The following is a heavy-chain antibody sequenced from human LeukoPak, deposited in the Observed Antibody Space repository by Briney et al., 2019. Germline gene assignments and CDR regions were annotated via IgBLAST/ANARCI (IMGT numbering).Heavy chain of an antibody. D-gene: IGHD3-9*01. V-gene: IGHV1-18*01. Sequence: ASVKVSCKASGYTCTSYGNSWVRQAPGQGLEWMGWISAYNGNTNYAQKLQGRVTMTTDTSTSTAYMELRSLRSDDTAVYYCARDCVVGYYDILTGYYRRSWFDPWGQGTLVTVSS. CDR2: ISAYNGNT. CDR3: ARDCVVGYYDILTGYYRRSWFDP. J-gene: IGHJ5*02. CDR1: GYTCTSYG.